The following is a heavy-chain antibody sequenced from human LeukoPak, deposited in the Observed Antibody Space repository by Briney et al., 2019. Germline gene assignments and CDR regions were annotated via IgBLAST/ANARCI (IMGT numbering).Heavy chain of an antibody. V-gene: IGHV3-30*02. CDR2: IRYDGSNK. CDR3: AKTYDFWSGYHYYFDY. CDR1: GFTFSSYG. Sequence: GRSLRLSCAASGFTFSSYGMHWVRQAPGKGLEWVAFIRYDGSNKYYADSVKGRFTISRDNSKNTLYLQMNSLRAEDTAVYYCAKTYDFWSGYHYYFDYWGQGTLVTVSS. J-gene: IGHJ4*02. D-gene: IGHD3-3*01.